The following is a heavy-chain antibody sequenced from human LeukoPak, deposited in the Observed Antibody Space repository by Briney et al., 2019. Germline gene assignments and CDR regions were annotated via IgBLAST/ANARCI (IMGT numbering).Heavy chain of an antibody. D-gene: IGHD3/OR15-3a*01. CDR3: TAGLGRTHTDY. Sequence: PGGSLRLSCAASGFIFNDCWMSWVRQAPGEGLEWVGLIKTKTTGGSIEYAAPVEGRFTISRDDSKNTLYLQMNSLRSEDTAIYYCTAGLGRTHTDYWGQGTLVTVSS. CDR1: GFIFNDCW. J-gene: IGHJ4*02. V-gene: IGHV3-15*01. CDR2: IKTKTTGGSI.